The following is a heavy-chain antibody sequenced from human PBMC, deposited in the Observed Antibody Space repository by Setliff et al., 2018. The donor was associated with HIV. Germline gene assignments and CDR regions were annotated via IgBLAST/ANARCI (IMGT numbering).Heavy chain of an antibody. CDR3: ARHRHTAAGTPDAFDI. D-gene: IGHD6-13*01. V-gene: IGHV5-51*01. CDR1: GYSFTSNW. CDR2: IHPVDSDT. J-gene: IGHJ3*02. Sequence: GESLKISCKGSGYSFTSNWIGWVRQMPGKGLEWMGIIHPVDSDTRYSPSFQGQVTISADKSISTAYLQWSTLKASDTAIYYCARHRHTAAGTPDAFDIWGQGTVVT.